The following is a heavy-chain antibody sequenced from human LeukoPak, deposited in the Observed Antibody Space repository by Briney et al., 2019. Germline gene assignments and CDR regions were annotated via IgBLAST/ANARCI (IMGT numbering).Heavy chain of an antibody. J-gene: IGHJ4*02. CDR3: AKDRFGGTFDY. V-gene: IGHV3-23*01. D-gene: IGHD4-23*01. CDR1: GFTFSNYA. Sequence: GGSLRLSCAASGFTFSNYAMSWVRQAPGKGLEWVSAISGSGGSTYYADSVKGRLTISRDNSKNTLYLQMNSLRAEDTAVYYCAKDRFGGTFDYWGQGTLVTVSS. CDR2: ISGSGGST.